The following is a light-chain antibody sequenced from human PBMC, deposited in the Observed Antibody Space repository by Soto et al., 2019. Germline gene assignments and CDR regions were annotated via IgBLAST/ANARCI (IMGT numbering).Light chain of an antibody. CDR2: EAS. CDR1: QSVSRW. CDR3: QQFNSKVWT. J-gene: IGKJ1*01. V-gene: IGKV1-5*01. Sequence: DIQMTQSPSTLSASVGDTVTITCRASQSVSRWLNWYQQKSGKAPRLLIYEASNLEIGVPSRFSGSGSGTEFILTINSLQPADSATYYCQQFNSKVWTFGRGTKVEI.